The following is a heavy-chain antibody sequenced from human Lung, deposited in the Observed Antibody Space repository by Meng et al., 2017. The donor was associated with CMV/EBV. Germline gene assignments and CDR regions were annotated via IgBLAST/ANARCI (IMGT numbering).Heavy chain of an antibody. D-gene: IGHD3-3*01. CDR2: IKQDGSEK. CDR3: AREPGDRYDFWSGYAFDI. J-gene: IGHJ3*02. CDR1: GFTFSSYW. V-gene: IGHV3-7*01. Sequence: GGSXRLSCAASGFTFSSYWMSWVRQAPGKGLEWVANIKQDGSEKYYVDSVKGRFTISRDNAKNSLYLQMNSLRAEDTAVYYCAREPGDRYDFWSGYAFDIXGQGXMVTVSS.